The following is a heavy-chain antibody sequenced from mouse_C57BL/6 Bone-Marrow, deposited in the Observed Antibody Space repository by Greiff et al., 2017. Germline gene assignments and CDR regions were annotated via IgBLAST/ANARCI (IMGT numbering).Heavy chain of an antibody. D-gene: IGHD1-1*01. CDR1: GFTFSDYY. CDR2: ISNGGGSP. J-gene: IGHJ4*01. V-gene: IGHV5-12*01. Sequence: EVQLVESGGGLVQPGGSLKLSCAASGFTFSDYYMYWVRQTPEKRLEWVAYISNGGGSPYYPDTVKGRFTISRDNAKNTLYLQMSRLKSEDTAMYYCARHVSITPYAMDYWGQGTSVTVSS. CDR3: ARHVSITPYAMDY.